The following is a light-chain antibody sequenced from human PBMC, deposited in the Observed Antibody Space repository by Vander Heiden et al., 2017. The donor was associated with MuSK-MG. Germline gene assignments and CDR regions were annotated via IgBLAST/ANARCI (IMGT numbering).Light chain of an antibody. CDR2: EVV. Sequence: QSALTQPASVSGSPGQSITISCTGSSDDVGNYNLVSWYQQHPGKAPKLIVFEVVKRPSGVSNRFSGSKSGNTASLTISGRLAEDEADYYCCSYAGDNTYVFGIGTKVTVL. J-gene: IGLJ1*01. V-gene: IGLV2-23*02. CDR1: SDDVGNYNL. CDR3: CSYAGDNTYV.